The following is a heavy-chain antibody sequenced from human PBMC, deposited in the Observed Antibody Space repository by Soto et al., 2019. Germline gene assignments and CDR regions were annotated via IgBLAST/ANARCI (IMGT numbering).Heavy chain of an antibody. Sequence: GGSLRLSCAASEFNVSVNLMSWVRQAPGKGLEWVSVINGGGSTDYADSVKGRFAISRDISRNTLYLQLNSLRAEDTAVYYCVRENYYYGMDVWGHGTTVTVSS. CDR3: VRENYYYGMDV. CDR2: INGGGST. J-gene: IGHJ6*02. CDR1: EFNVSVNL. V-gene: IGHV3-66*01.